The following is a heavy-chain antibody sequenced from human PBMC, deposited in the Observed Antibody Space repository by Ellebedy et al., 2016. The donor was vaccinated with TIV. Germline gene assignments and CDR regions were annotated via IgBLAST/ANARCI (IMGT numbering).Heavy chain of an antibody. D-gene: IGHD1-26*01. CDR2: INPDSGDT. CDR3: ARGHGGSMRFWFGP. V-gene: IGHV1-2*02. CDR1: GYTFTGYY. J-gene: IGHJ5*02. Sequence: AASVKVSCKALGYTFTGYYMHWARQAPGRGLEWIGWINPDSGDTNYAQRFQGRVTMTRDTSISTAFLELNRLRFDDTAIFYCARGHGGSMRFWFGPWGQGTLVTVSS.